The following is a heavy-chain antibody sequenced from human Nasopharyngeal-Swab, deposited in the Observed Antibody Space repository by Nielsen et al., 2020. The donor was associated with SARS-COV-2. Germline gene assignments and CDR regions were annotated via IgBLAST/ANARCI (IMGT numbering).Heavy chain of an antibody. CDR1: GGTFSSYA. D-gene: IGHD3-3*01. J-gene: IGHJ5*02. CDR2: IIPIFGTA. V-gene: IGHV1-69*01. Sequence: CKASGGTFSSYAISWVRQAPGQGREWMGGIIPIFGTANYAQKFQGRVTITADESTSTAYMELSSLRSEDTAVYYCARDNRFLEWLLSGSAVNWFDPWGQGTLVTVSS. CDR3: ARDNRFLEWLLSGSAVNWFDP.